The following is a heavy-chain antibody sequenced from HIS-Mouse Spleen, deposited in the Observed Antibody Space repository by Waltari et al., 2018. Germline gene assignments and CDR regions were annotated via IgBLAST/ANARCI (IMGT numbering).Heavy chain of an antibody. CDR3: ARDLELDAFDI. CDR1: GFTFSSYW. Sequence: EVQLVESGGGLVQPGGSLSLSCAASGFTFSSYWMHWVRQAPGEGLVWVSRINSDGSSTSYADSVKGRFTISRDNAKNTLYLQMNSLRAEDTAVYYCARDLELDAFDIWGQGTMVTVSS. J-gene: IGHJ3*02. D-gene: IGHD1-1*01. V-gene: IGHV3-74*01. CDR2: INSDGSST.